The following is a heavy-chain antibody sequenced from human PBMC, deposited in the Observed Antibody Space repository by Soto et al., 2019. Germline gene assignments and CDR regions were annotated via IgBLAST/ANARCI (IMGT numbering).Heavy chain of an antibody. CDR1: GYSFTSYW. CDR2: IYPGDSDT. Sequence: PGESLKSSCKGSGYSFTSYWIGWVRQMPGKGLEWMGIIYPGDSDTRYSPSFQGQVTISADKSISTAYLQWSSLKASDTAMYYCARLDYVWGSYRYVEYWGHGTLVTVSS. J-gene: IGHJ4*01. D-gene: IGHD3-16*02. CDR3: ARLDYVWGSYRYVEY. V-gene: IGHV5-51*01.